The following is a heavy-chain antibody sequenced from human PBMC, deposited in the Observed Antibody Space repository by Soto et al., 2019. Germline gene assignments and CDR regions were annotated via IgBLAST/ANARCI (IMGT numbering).Heavy chain of an antibody. D-gene: IGHD7-27*01. V-gene: IGHV3-30-3*01. CDR3: GRVGWGYYYGMDV. J-gene: IGHJ6*02. CDR2: IAYEGSKK. Sequence: QVQLVESGGGVVQPGRSLRLSCAASGFTFSSYVVHWFRQAPGNGLEWAAVIAYEGSKKYYADSVKGRFTNSRDNSKNMLYMQMNSVRGEDTDVYCCGRVGWGYYYGMDVWGQGTTVTVSS. CDR1: GFTFSSYV.